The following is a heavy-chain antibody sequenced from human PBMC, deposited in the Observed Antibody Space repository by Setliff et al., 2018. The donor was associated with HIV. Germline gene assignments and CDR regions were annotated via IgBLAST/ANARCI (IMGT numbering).Heavy chain of an antibody. CDR1: EGTFSSYA. Sequence: SVKVSCKTSEGTFSSYAISWVRQAPGQGLEWVGGINPLLGTTNFAKKFQGRVTMTADEFPFMVYMELSSLTSEDTAVYYCARGHCSGTNCYGVDYYGMDVWGQGTTVTVSS. CDR2: INPLLGTT. V-gene: IGHV1-69*13. D-gene: IGHD2-2*01. J-gene: IGHJ6*02. CDR3: ARGHCSGTNCYGVDYYGMDV.